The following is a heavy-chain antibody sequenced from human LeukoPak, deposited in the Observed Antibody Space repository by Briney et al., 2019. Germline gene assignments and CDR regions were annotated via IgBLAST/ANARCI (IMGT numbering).Heavy chain of an antibody. CDR3: ARGPDRYSSSWYVWYFDY. CDR2: IYHSGST. Sequence: SETLSLTCTVSGGSISSGGYYWSWIRQPPGKGLEWIGYIYHSGSTYYNPSLKSRVTISVDTSKNQFSLKLSSVTAADTAVYYCARGPDRYSSSWYVWYFDYWGQGTLVTVSS. CDR1: GGSISSGGYY. V-gene: IGHV4-30-2*01. J-gene: IGHJ4*02. D-gene: IGHD6-13*01.